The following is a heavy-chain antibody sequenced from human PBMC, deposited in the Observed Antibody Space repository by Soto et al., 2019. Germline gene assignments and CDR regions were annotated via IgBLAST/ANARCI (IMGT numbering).Heavy chain of an antibody. CDR2: IIPIFGTA. J-gene: IGHJ2*01. CDR1: GGTFSSYA. V-gene: IGHV1-69*06. Sequence: SVKVSCKASGGTFSSYAISWVRQAPGQGLEWMGGIIPIFGTANYAQKFQGRATITADKSTSTAYMELSSLRSEDTAVYYCASSGYCSSTSCYSRHWYFDLWGRGTLVTVSS. CDR3: ASSGYCSSTSCYSRHWYFDL. D-gene: IGHD2-2*01.